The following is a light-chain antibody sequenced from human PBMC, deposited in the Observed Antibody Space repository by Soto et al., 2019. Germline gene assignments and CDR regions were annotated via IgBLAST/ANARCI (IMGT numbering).Light chain of an antibody. Sequence: DIVMTQSPDSLAVSLGERATINCKSSQSVLYSSNNKNYLAWYQQKPGQPPKLLIYWASTRESGVPDRFSGSGSGTDLTLTISGLQAEDGAVYYCQQYYHSAWTFGQGTKVEIK. V-gene: IGKV4-1*01. CDR2: WAS. CDR3: QQYYHSAWT. CDR1: QSVLYSSNNKNY. J-gene: IGKJ1*01.